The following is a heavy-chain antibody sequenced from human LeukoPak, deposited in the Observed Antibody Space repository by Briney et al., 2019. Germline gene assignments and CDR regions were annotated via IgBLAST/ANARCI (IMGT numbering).Heavy chain of an antibody. V-gene: IGHV1-3*03. CDR3: ARGPRDYDSSGSYYYYYMDV. D-gene: IGHD3-22*01. CDR2: INAGNGNT. Sequence: ASVKVSCKASGYTFTSYAMHWVRQAPGQRLEWMGWINAGNGNTKYSQEFQGRVTITRDTSASTAYMELSSLRSEDMAVYYCARGPRDYDSSGSYYYYYMDVWGKGTTVTVSS. J-gene: IGHJ6*03. CDR1: GYTFTSYA.